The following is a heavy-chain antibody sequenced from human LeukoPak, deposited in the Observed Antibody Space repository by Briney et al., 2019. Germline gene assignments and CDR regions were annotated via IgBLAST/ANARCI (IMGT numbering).Heavy chain of an antibody. V-gene: IGHV3-7*01. CDR3: ARVSSSWSGGYYYYYMDV. CDR1: GFTFSSYW. J-gene: IGHJ6*03. CDR2: IKQDGSEK. Sequence: GGSLRLSCAASGFTFSSYWMSWVRQAPGKELEWVANIKQDGSEKYYVDPVKGRFTISRDNAKNSLYLQMNSLRAEDTAVYYCARVSSSWSGGYYYYYMDVWGKGTTVTVSS. D-gene: IGHD6-13*01.